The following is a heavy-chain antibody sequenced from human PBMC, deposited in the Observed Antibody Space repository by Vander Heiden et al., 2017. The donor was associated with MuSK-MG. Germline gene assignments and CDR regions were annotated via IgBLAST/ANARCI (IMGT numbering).Heavy chain of an antibody. D-gene: IGHD7-27*01. CDR2: GHYSGST. CDR3: ARIFSGAIDY. V-gene: IGHV4-39*02. J-gene: IGHJ4*02. Sequence: QLQLQESGPGLVTPSETMSRSCSVSGGTISSSSCSWGRLRQPPGKGLEGIGWGHYSGSTYYNPSLKSRVTISVDTSKNHFALSLNSVTAADTAMFYCARIFSGAIDYWGQGILVTVSS. CDR1: GGTISSSSCS.